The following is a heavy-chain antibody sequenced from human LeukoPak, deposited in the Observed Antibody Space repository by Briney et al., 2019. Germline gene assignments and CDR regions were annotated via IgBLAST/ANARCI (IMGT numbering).Heavy chain of an antibody. CDR3: AKEGWFGEFDY. CDR1: GFAFSSYA. CDR2: ISDDGSNK. J-gene: IGHJ4*02. D-gene: IGHD3-10*01. V-gene: IGHV3-30-3*01. Sequence: GRSLRLSCVASGFAFSSYALHWVRQAPGKGLEWVAVISDDGSNKYYTDSVKGRFTISRDDSKNKVYLQMNSLRAEDTAVYYCAKEGWFGEFDYWGQGTLVTVSS.